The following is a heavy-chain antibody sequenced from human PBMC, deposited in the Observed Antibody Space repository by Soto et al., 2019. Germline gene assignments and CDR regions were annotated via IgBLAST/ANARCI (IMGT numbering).Heavy chain of an antibody. D-gene: IGHD6-13*01. Sequence: EVQLLESGGGLVQPGGSLRLSSVAYGFRFSDRAMAWFRQAPGKGLEWVSDISSDGGGTFYADSVKGRFTISRDNVKKTVHLQMNRLRDEDTATYYCAKRRGQQPENWQFDVWGRGSLVSVAS. CDR2: ISSDGGGT. CDR1: GFRFSDRA. CDR3: AKRRGQQPENWQFDV. V-gene: IGHV3-23*01. J-gene: IGHJ2*01.